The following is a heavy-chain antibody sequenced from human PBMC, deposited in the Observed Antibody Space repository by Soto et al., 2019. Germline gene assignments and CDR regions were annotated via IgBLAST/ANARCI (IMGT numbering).Heavy chain of an antibody. Sequence: PGVSLRLSCAASGFTFSSYAMSWVRQAPGKGLEWVSAISGSGGSTYYADSVKGRFTISRDNSKNTLYLQMNSLRAEDTAVYYCAKNRVTATTFRRFDPWGQGSVLTVP. CDR2: ISGSGGST. J-gene: IGHJ5*02. CDR3: AKNRVTATTFRRFDP. V-gene: IGHV3-23*01. D-gene: IGHD1-20*01. CDR1: GFTFSSYA.